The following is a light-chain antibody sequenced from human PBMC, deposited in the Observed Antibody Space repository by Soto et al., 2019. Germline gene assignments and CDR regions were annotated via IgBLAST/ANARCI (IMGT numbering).Light chain of an antibody. V-gene: IGKV1-33*01. J-gene: IGKJ2*01. CDR1: QDISNY. CDR2: DAS. Sequence: DLPMTQSPSSLSASVGDRVTITCQASQDISNYLNWYQQKPGKAPKLLIYDASNLETGVPSRFSGSGSGTDFTITISSLQPEDIATYYCQQYDNLPRYTFGQGTKLEIK. CDR3: QQYDNLPRYT.